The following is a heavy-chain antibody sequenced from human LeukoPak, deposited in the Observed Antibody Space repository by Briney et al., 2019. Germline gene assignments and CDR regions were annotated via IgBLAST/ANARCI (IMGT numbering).Heavy chain of an antibody. V-gene: IGHV3-23*01. CDR1: GFTFSSYA. CDR2: ISGSGGST. D-gene: IGHD1-26*01. Sequence: GRSLRLSCAASGFTFSSYAMSWVRQAPGKGLEWVSAISGSGGSTYYAGSVKGRFTISRDNSKNTLYLQMNSLRAEDTAVYYCAKGPRYSGSYPPDYWGQGTLVTVSS. J-gene: IGHJ4*02. CDR3: AKGPRYSGSYPPDY.